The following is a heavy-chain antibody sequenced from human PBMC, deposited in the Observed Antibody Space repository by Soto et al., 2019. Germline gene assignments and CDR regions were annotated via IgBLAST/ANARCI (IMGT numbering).Heavy chain of an antibody. Sequence: QVQLQESGPGLVKPSQTLSLTCTVSGGSISSGDYYWSWIRQPPGKGLEWIGYIYYSGVTYYNPPLNSRLTMSVDTSKNQFSLKLSSVIAADTAVYYCARSDNYVPFDHWGQGTLVTVSS. CDR3: ARSDNYVPFDH. V-gene: IGHV4-30-4*01. J-gene: IGHJ4*02. CDR2: IYYSGVT. CDR1: GGSISSGDYY. D-gene: IGHD4-4*01.